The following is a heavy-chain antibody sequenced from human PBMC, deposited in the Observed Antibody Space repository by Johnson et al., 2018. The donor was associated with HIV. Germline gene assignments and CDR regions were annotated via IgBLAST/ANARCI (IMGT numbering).Heavy chain of an antibody. CDR2: ISYDGSNK. CDR3: AKGVVPAAADAFDI. Sequence: QVQLVESGGGVVQPGRSLRLSCAASGFTFSSYGMHWVRQAPGKGLEWVAVISYDGSNKYYADSVKGRFTISRDNSKNTLYLQRNSLRAEDTAVYYCAKGVVPAAADAFDIWGQGTMVTVSS. D-gene: IGHD2-2*01. CDR1: GFTFSSYG. V-gene: IGHV3-30*18. J-gene: IGHJ3*02.